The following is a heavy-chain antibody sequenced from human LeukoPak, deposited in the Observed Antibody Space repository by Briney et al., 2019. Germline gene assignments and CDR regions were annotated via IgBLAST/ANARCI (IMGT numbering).Heavy chain of an antibody. CDR3: ARGNGYSYGYLDY. D-gene: IGHD5-18*01. Sequence: PGGSLRLSCAASGFTFSSYSMNWVRQAPGKGLEWVSSISSSSSYIYYADSVKGRFTISRDNAKNSLYLQMNSLRAEDTAVYYCARGNGYSYGYLDYWGQGTLVTVSS. CDR1: GFTFSSYS. CDR2: ISSSSSYI. V-gene: IGHV3-21*01. J-gene: IGHJ4*02.